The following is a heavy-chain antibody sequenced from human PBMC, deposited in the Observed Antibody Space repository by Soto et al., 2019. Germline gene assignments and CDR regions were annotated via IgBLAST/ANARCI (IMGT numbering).Heavy chain of an antibody. D-gene: IGHD2-15*01. V-gene: IGHV3-33*01. Sequence: QVQLVESGGGVVQPGRSLRLSCAASGFTFSSYGMHWVRQAPVKGLEWVAVIWYDGSNKYYADSVKGRFTISRDNSKNTLYLQMNSLRAEDTAVYYCARDAAHYYYMDVWGKGTTVTVSS. CDR1: GFTFSSYG. CDR3: ARDAAHYYYMDV. CDR2: IWYDGSNK. J-gene: IGHJ6*03.